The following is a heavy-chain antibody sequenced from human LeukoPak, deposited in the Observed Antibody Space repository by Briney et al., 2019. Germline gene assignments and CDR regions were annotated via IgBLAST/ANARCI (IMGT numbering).Heavy chain of an antibody. V-gene: IGHV3-23*01. J-gene: IGHJ4*02. Sequence: PRGSLRLSCAASGFTFSSYGMSWVRQAPGKGLEWVSAISGSGGSTYYADSVKGRFTISRDNSKNTLYLQMNSLRAEDTAVYYCARGKDGYDSSGYYYFFGFDYWGQGTLVTVSS. D-gene: IGHD3-22*01. CDR1: GFTFSSYG. CDR2: ISGSGGST. CDR3: ARGKDGYDSSGYYYFFGFDY.